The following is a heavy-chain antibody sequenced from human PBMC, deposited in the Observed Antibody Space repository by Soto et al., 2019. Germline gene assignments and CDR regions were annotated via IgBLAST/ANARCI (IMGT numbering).Heavy chain of an antibody. CDR1: GLTFSGYW. CDR2: VNSDGTST. V-gene: IGHV3-74*01. D-gene: IGHD2-15*01. Sequence: EVQLVESGGDLVQPGGSLRLSCAASGLTFSGYWMHWVRQAPGKGVVWVSRVNSDGTSTAYADSVKGRFTISRDNAKNTLYLQMNSLRAEDTAVYYCARGWTGGYWGQGTLVTVSS. J-gene: IGHJ4*02. CDR3: ARGWTGGY.